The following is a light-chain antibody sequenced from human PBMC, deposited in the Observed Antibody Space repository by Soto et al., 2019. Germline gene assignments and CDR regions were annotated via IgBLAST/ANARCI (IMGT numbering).Light chain of an antibody. CDR3: QQFNTYPT. V-gene: IGKV1-13*02. CDR2: HAS. CDR1: QGISSA. Sequence: AIQLTQSPSSLSASVGDRVTITCRASQGISSALAWYQQKPGKAPNLLISHASSLESGVPSRFSGSGSGTDFPLTIIRLQPEDFATDQCQQFNTYPTFGGGTKVEIK. J-gene: IGKJ4*01.